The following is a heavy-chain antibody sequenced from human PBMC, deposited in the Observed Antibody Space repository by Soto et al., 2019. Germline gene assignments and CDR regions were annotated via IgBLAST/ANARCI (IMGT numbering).Heavy chain of an antibody. CDR3: ARRPSYYYYGMDV. CDR1: GGSFSGYY. J-gene: IGHJ6*02. CDR2: INHSGST. Sequence: QVQLQQWGAGLLKPSETLSLTCAVYGGSFSGYYWSWIRQPPGKGLEGIGEINHSGSTNYNPSLTSRVTISVDTSKNQFSLKLSSVTAADTAVYYCARRPSYYYYGMDVWGQGTTVTVSS. V-gene: IGHV4-34*01.